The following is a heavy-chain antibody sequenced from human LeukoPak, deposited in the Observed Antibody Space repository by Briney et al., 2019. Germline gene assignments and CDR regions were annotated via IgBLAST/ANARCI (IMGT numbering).Heavy chain of an antibody. CDR3: ARASGVYSSGWYTPCFY. J-gene: IGHJ4*02. V-gene: IGHV1-69*13. D-gene: IGHD6-19*01. CDR1: GGTFSSYA. CDR2: IIPIFGTA. Sequence: GASVEVSCKASGGTFSSYAISWVRQAPGQGLEWMGGIIPIFGTANYAQKFQGRVTITADESTSTAYMELSSLRSEDTAVYYCARASGVYSSGWYTPCFYWGQGTLVTVSS.